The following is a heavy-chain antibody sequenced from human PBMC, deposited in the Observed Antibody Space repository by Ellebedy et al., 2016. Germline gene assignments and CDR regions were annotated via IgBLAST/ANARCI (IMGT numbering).Heavy chain of an antibody. V-gene: IGHV3-23*01. CDR3: AREPAITYWYFDP. D-gene: IGHD2-2*01. Sequence: GESLKISCAASGFTFSSYSMNWVRQAPGKGLEWVSGISGSGGSTYYAESVKGRFTISRDNSKSTLYLQMNNLRPEDTGVYFCAREPAITYWYFDPWGRGTRVTVSP. J-gene: IGHJ2*01. CDR1: GFTFSSYS. CDR2: ISGSGGST.